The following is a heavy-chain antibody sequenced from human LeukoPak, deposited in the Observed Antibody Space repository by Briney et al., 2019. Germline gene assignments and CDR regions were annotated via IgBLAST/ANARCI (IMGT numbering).Heavy chain of an antibody. CDR1: GGSFSGYY. V-gene: IGHV4-34*01. CDR2: INHSGST. CDR3: ARRHHNWDY. D-gene: IGHD5-24*01. J-gene: IGHJ4*02. Sequence: SETLSLTCAVYGGSFSGYYWSWIRQPPGKGLEWIGEINHSGSTNYNPSLKSRVTISLDTSKNQFSLKLNSVTAADTAVYCCARRHHNWDYWGQGTLVTVSS.